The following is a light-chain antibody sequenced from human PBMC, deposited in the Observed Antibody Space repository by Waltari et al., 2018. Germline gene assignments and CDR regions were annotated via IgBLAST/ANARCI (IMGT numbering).Light chain of an antibody. CDR3: QHYLRLPVT. CDR1: QSVRRA. Sequence: IVLTQFTGTLSLLLGESVTVPCRASQSVRRALACDQQKPGQAPRLLIYGASTRATGIPDRFSGSGSGTDFSLTISRLEPDDFAVYYCQHYLRLPVTFGQGTTVEI. V-gene: IGKV3-20*01. CDR2: GAS. J-gene: IGKJ1*01.